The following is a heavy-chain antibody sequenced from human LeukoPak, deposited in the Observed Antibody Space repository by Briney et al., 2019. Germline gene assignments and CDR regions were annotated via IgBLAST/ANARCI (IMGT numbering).Heavy chain of an antibody. CDR1: GFTFSSYG. CDR2: IWYDGSNK. J-gene: IGHJ3*02. CDR3: AGGFRDAFDI. V-gene: IGHV3-33*01. Sequence: GRSLRLSCAASGFTFSSYGMHWVRQAPGKGLEWVAVIWYDGSNKYYADSVKGRFTISRDNSKNTLYLQMNSLRAEDTAVYYCAGGFRDAFDIWGQGTMVTVSS.